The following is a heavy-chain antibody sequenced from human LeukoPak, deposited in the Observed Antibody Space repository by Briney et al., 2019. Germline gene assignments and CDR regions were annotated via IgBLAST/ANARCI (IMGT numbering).Heavy chain of an antibody. J-gene: IGHJ4*02. CDR2: IIPIFGTA. CDR1: GGTFSSYA. CDR3: ARVGITMVRGVSPGYYFDY. Sequence: ASVKVSCKASGGTFSSYAISWVRQAPGQGLEWMGGIIPIFGTANYAQKFQGRVTITADESTRTAYMELSSLRSEDTAVYYCARVGITMVRGVSPGYYFDYWGQGTLVTVSS. D-gene: IGHD3-10*01. V-gene: IGHV1-69*13.